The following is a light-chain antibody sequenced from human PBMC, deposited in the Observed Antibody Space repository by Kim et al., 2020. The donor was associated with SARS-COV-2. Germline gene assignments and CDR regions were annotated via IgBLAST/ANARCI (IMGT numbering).Light chain of an antibody. V-gene: IGKV3-20*01. CDR2: GTS. CDR3: QHYGSSPLA. CDR1: RGVSSSS. Sequence: CPGERAPLPCRASRGVSSSSVAWNQQKPGQTPRPLIYGTSSRATGIPDRFSGSGSGTDFTLTISRLEPEDFAMYYCQHYGSSPLAFGGGTKVDIK. J-gene: IGKJ4*02.